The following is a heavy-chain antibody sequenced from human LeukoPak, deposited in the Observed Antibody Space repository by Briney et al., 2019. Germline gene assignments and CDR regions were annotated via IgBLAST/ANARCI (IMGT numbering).Heavy chain of an antibody. J-gene: IGHJ5*02. V-gene: IGHV4-59*01. D-gene: IGHD5-12*01. CDR3: ARGRGYGFFDP. CDR2: TYHSGTT. Sequence: SETLSLTCTVSGDSINTYYWNWVRQPPGKRLEWIGYTYHSGTTNYNPSLKSRVTISVDTSKNQFSLKLSSVTAADTAMYYCARGRGYGFFDPWGQGTLVAVSS. CDR1: GDSINTYY.